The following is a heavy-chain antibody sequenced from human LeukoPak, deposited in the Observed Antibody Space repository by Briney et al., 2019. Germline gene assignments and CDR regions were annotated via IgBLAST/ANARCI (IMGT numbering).Heavy chain of an antibody. CDR2: ISSTSGSTI. Sequence: PGGSLRLSCAASGFTFSSYEMNWVRQAPGKGLEWVSYISSTSGSTIYYADSVEGRFTISRDNAKNSLYLQMNSLRAEDTAVYYCARVDVAARTWGQGTLVTVSS. CDR3: ARVDVAART. V-gene: IGHV3-48*03. J-gene: IGHJ5*02. D-gene: IGHD6-13*01. CDR1: GFTFSSYE.